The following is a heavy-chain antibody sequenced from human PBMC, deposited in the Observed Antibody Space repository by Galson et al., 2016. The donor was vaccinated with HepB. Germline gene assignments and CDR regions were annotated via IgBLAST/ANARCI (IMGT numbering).Heavy chain of an antibody. CDR3: VKGVSTTWHRSEGDY. CDR1: GFTFSSYA. CDR2: ISSNGCST. J-gene: IGHJ4*02. Sequence: SLRLSCAASGFTFSSYAMHWARQAPGKGLEYVSAISSNGCSTYYADSVKGRVTISRDNSKNTRYLQMRSLGAENTDVYYCVKGVSTTWHRSEGDYWGQGTMVTVSS. V-gene: IGHV3-64D*09. D-gene: IGHD3-10*01.